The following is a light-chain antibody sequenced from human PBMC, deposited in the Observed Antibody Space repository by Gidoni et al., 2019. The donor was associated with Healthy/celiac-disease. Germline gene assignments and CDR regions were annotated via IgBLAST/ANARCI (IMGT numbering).Light chain of an antibody. CDR2: AAS. CDR1: QSISSY. V-gene: IGKV1-39*01. CDR3: QQSYSTVWT. Sequence: DIHMTPPPSSLSASVGDRVTITCRASQSISSYLNWYQQKPGKAPKLLIYAASSLQSGVPSRFSGSGSGTDFTLTISSLQPEDFATYYCQQSYSTVWTFGQGTKVEIK. J-gene: IGKJ1*01.